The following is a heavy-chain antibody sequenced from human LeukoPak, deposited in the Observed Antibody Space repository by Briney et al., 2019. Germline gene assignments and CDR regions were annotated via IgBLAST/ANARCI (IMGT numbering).Heavy chain of an antibody. D-gene: IGHD3-22*01. CDR3: ARAEDSSGYYVPNWFDP. CDR2: ITGSGGDT. V-gene: IGHV3-23*01. CDR1: GFSFSHYG. J-gene: IGHJ5*02. Sequence: GSLRLSCAASGFSFSHYGMGWVRQAPGKGLEWVSSITGSGGDTYIADSVKGRFTISRDNSKNTVYLQMHSPGAEDTAVYYCARAEDSSGYYVPNWFDPWGQGTLVTVSS.